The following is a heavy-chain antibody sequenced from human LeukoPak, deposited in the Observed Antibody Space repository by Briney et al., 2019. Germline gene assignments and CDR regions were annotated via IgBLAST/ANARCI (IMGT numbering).Heavy chain of an antibody. J-gene: IGHJ4*02. V-gene: IGHV4-59*12. CDR2: IHYSGST. CDR1: GGSINSYF. CDR3: ARVPPGY. Sequence: PSETLSLTCTVSGGSINSYFWSWIRQPPGKGLEWIGYIHYSGSTNYNPSLKSRVTISVDTSKNQFSLKLSSVTAADTAVYYCARVPPGYLGQGTLVTVSS.